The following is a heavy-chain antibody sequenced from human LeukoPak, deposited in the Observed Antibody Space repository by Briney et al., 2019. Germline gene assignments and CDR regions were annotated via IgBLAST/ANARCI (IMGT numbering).Heavy chain of an antibody. Sequence: SVKVSCKASGGTFSSYAISWVRQAPGQGLEWMGGIIPIFGTANYAQKFQGRVTITRDTSASTAYMELSSLRSEDTAVYYCASAYSSSWNWFDPWGQGTLVTVSS. CDR2: IIPIFGTA. CDR3: ASAYSSSWNWFDP. J-gene: IGHJ5*02. V-gene: IGHV1-69*05. D-gene: IGHD6-13*01. CDR1: GGTFSSYA.